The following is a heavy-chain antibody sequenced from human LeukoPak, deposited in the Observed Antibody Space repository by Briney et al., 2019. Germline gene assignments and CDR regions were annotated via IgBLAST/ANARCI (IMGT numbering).Heavy chain of an antibody. Sequence: SETLSLTCTVSGGSISSYYWSWIRQPPGKGLEWIGYIYYSGSTNYNPSLKSRVTISVDTSKNQFSLKLSSVTAADTAVYYCARVLQYSSSHPFDYWGQGTLVTVSS. D-gene: IGHD6-6*01. V-gene: IGHV4-59*01. J-gene: IGHJ4*02. CDR2: IYYSGST. CDR3: ARVLQYSSSHPFDY. CDR1: GGSISSYY.